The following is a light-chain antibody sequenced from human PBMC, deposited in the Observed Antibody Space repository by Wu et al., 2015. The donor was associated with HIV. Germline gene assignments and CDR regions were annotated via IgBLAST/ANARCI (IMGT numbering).Light chain of an antibody. Sequence: EIVMTQSPGTLSVSPGDRATLSCRASQRISSNLAWYQQKPGQAPRLLMFSASTRATGIPARFSGSGSGTYFTLTISSMQSEDFAVYYCQQYYNWPRTFGQGPRWKSN. CDR1: QRISSN. CDR2: SAS. V-gene: IGKV3D-15*01. J-gene: IGKJ1*01. CDR3: QQYYNWPRT.